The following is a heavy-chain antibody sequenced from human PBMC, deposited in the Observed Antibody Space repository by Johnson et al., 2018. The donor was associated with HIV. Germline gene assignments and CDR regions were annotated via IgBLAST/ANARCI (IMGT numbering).Heavy chain of an antibody. J-gene: IGHJ3*02. CDR2: INWNGGRT. CDR3: AKDLGNWDSPRSAFDM. CDR1: GFIFADYG. D-gene: IGHD1/OR15-1a*01. V-gene: IGHV3-20*04. Sequence: VQLVESGGGVIRPGGSLRLSCAASGFIFADYGMNWVRQAPGKGLEWVSGINWNGGRTGYADSVKGRFTISRANAKNFLYLQLNSLRAEDTAVYYCAKDLGNWDSPRSAFDMWGQGTMVTVSS.